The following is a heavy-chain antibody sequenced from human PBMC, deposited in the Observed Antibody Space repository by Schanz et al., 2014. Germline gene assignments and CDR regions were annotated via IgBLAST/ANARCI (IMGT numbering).Heavy chain of an antibody. CDR1: GFTLSNYA. Sequence: EMQLLESGGGLAQPGGSLRLSCAASGFTLSNYAMSWVRQAPGKGLEWVSAISGSGGSTYYADSVKGRFTISRDNSKNTVHLQMNSLRAEDTAVYYCVRERTNYGGNSYFFDHWGQGTLVTVSS. D-gene: IGHD2-21*02. V-gene: IGHV3-23*01. J-gene: IGHJ4*02. CDR3: VRERTNYGGNSYFFDH. CDR2: ISGSGGST.